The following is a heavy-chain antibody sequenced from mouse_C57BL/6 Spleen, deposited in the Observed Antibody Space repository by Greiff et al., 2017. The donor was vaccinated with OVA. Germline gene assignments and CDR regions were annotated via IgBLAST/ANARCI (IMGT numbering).Heavy chain of an antibody. J-gene: IGHJ3*01. Sequence: VQLQQSGPELVKPGASVKISCKASGYTFTDYYMNWVKQSHGKSLEWIGDINPNNGGTSYNQKFKGKATLTVDKSSSTAYMELRSLTSEDSAVYYCARPDGEGFAYWGQGTLVTVSA. CDR2: INPNNGGT. CDR3: ARPDGEGFAY. CDR1: GYTFTDYY. V-gene: IGHV1-26*01.